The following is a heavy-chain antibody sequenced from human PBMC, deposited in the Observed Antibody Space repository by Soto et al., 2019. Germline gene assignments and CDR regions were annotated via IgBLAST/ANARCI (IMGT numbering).Heavy chain of an antibody. CDR2: ISPYNGNT. V-gene: IGHV1-18*01. D-gene: IGHD6-13*01. J-gene: IGHJ5*02. Sequence: ASVKVSCKASGYPFTTYSIARVRQAPGEGLEWMGWISPYNGNTNYAQKFQGRVTMTTDTSTNTAYMELRSLRSDDTAVYYCAREAFGVHSSWFDPCGQGTLVTVSS. CDR1: GYPFTTYS. CDR3: AREAFGVHSSWFDP.